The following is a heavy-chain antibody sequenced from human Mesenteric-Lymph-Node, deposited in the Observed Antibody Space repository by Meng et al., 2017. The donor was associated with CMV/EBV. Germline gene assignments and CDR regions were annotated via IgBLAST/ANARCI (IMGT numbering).Heavy chain of an antibody. CDR1: GFTFSSYE. J-gene: IGHJ6*02. Sequence: GGSLRLSCAASGFTFSSYEMNWVRQAPGKGLEWVAFITNSGSIKYYADSVKGRFTISRDNAKNSLYLQMNSLRAEDTAVYYCARDHSWSYYGMDVWGQGTTVTVSS. CDR2: ITNSGSIK. V-gene: IGHV3-48*03. CDR3: ARDHSWSYYGMDV.